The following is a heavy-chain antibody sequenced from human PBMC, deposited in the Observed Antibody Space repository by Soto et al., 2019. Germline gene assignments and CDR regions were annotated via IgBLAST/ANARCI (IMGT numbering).Heavy chain of an antibody. CDR1: GYTFSSHA. CDR2: IHSIRSII. CDR3: ARDARNADYDY. Sequence: EVQLVESGGGLVQPGGSLRLSCAVSGYTFSSHAMNWVRQAPGKGLEWVAYIHSIRSIIYYADSVKGRSTISRDNAKNSLYLQIDSLRDEDTAVYYCARDARNADYDYWGQGTLVTVSS. J-gene: IGHJ4*02. V-gene: IGHV3-48*02. D-gene: IGHD3-16*01.